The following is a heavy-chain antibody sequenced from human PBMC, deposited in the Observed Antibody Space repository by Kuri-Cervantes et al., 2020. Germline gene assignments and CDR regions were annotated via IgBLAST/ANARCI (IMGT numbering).Heavy chain of an antibody. CDR3: ARDGTTVVTDYYFDY. CDR1: GFTVSSNY. D-gene: IGHD4-23*01. CDR2: IWYDGSNK. V-gene: IGHV3-33*08. Sequence: GGSLRLSCAASGFTVSSNYMNWVRQAPGKGLEWVAVIWYDGSNKYYADSVKGRFTISRDNSKNTLYLQMNSLRAEDTAVYYCARDGTTVVTDYYFDYWGQGTLVTVSS. J-gene: IGHJ4*02.